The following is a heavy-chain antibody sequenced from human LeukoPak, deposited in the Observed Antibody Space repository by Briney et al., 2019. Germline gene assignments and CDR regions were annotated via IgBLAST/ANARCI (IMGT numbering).Heavy chain of an antibody. CDR3: ARGRLLWFGELWYFDY. CDR1: GGSISSYY. CDR2: IYTSGST. D-gene: IGHD3-10*01. Sequence: KSSETLSLTCTVSGGSISSYYWSWIRQPAGKGLEWIGRIYTSGSTNYNPSLKSRVTMSVDTSKNQFSLKLSSVTAADTAVYYCARGRLLWFGELWYFDYWGQGTLVTVSS. J-gene: IGHJ4*02. V-gene: IGHV4-4*07.